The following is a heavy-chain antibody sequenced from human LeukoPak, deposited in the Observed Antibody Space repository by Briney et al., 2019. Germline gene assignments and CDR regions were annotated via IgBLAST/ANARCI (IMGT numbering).Heavy chain of an antibody. CDR3: ARTAARRFDY. Sequence: ASVKVSCKASGYTFPSYFMHWVGQAPGQGLEWMGIINPTGGSTTYAQKFQGRVTMTRDTSTSTVYMELSSLRSDDTAVYYCARTAARRFDYWGQGTLVTVSS. D-gene: IGHD6-6*01. V-gene: IGHV1-46*01. CDR1: GYTFPSYF. CDR2: INPTGGST. J-gene: IGHJ4*02.